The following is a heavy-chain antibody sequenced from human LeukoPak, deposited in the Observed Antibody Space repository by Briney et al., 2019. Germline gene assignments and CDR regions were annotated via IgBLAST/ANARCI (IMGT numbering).Heavy chain of an antibody. J-gene: IGHJ3*02. CDR1: GGSISSSSYY. Sequence: PSETLSLTCTVSGGSISSSSYYWGWIRQPPGKGLEWIGSIYYSGSTYCNPSLKSRVTISVDTSKNQFSLKLSSVTAADTAVYYCARGGDYGDLGAFDIWGQGTMVTVSS. V-gene: IGHV4-39*01. CDR3: ARGGDYGDLGAFDI. D-gene: IGHD4-17*01. CDR2: IYYSGST.